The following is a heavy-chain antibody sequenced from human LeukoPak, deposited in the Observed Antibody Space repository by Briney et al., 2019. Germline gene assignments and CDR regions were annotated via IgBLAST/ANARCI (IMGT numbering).Heavy chain of an antibody. J-gene: IGHJ6*02. Sequence: GGSLRLSCAASGFTFSSYEMSWVRQPPGKGLEWVSYISNSDSTIHYADSVKGRFTISRDNAQNSLYLQMSSLRAEDTAVYYCARVTDDYGDHYYGMDVWGQGTTVTVS. CDR2: ISNSDSTI. D-gene: IGHD4-17*01. CDR3: ARVTDDYGDHYYGMDV. V-gene: IGHV3-48*03. CDR1: GFTFSSYE.